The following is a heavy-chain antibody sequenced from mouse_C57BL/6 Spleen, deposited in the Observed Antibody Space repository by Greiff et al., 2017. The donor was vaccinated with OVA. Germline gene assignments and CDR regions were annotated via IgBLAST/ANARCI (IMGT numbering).Heavy chain of an antibody. CDR1: GYTFTSYW. V-gene: IGHV1-50*01. CDR2: IDPSDSYT. Sequence: QVQLQQPGAELVKPGASVKLSCKASGYTFTSYWMQWVKQRPGQGLEWIGEIDPSDSYTNYNQKFKGKATLTVDTSTSPAYMQLSSLTSEDSAVYYCARRDSSHAMDYWGQGTSVTVSS. J-gene: IGHJ4*01. D-gene: IGHD2-12*01. CDR3: ARRDSSHAMDY.